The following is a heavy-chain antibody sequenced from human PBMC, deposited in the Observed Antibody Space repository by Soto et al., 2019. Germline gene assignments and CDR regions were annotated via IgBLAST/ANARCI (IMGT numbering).Heavy chain of an antibody. Sequence: GGSLRLSCAASGFIVSSYWMTWVRQAPGKGLEWVANIKQDGSEKYYVDSVKGRFTISRDNAKNSVYLQMDSLRAEDTAVYYCAGGDYAEYWGRGTLVTVSS. D-gene: IGHD4-17*01. V-gene: IGHV3-7*01. J-gene: IGHJ4*02. CDR1: GFIVSSYW. CDR3: AGGDYAEY. CDR2: IKQDGSEK.